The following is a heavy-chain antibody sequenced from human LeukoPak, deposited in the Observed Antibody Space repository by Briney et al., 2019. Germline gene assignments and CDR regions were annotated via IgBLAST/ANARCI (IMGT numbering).Heavy chain of an antibody. J-gene: IGHJ4*02. CDR2: IGYDGRNK. CDR3: ARGRSSVLDY. D-gene: IGHD2-15*01. CDR1: GFMFSDYG. Sequence: GRSLRLSCETSGFMFSDYGMHWVRHSPAKRLEWVSSIGYDGRNKYYTDSVKGRFTISRDNSKNTLYLQMNSLRAEDTAVYYCARGRSSVLDYWGKGALVTVSS. V-gene: IGHV3-33*01.